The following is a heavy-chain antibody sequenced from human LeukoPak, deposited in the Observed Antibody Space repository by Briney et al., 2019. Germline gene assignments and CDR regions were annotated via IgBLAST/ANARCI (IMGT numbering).Heavy chain of an antibody. J-gene: IGHJ3*02. CDR3: AKLRWELPQYDAFDI. CDR1: GFTSSSYA. D-gene: IGHD1-26*01. CDR2: IGDSGGST. Sequence: GGSLRLSCAASGFTSSSYAMSWVRQAPGEGLEWVSAIGDSGGSTYYADSVRGRFTISRDNSKNTLYLQMNSLRAEDTAVYYCAKLRWELPQYDAFDIWGQGTMVTVSS. V-gene: IGHV3-23*01.